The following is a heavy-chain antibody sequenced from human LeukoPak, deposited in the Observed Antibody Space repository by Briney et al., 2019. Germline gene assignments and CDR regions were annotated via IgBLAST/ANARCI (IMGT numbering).Heavy chain of an antibody. CDR2: ISGSGDRT. J-gene: IGHJ4*02. CDR3: AKVLGALGFGELSSTYYFDY. Sequence: GGSLRLSCVASGFTFINSAMNWVGQAPGKGLEWVSAISGSGDRTYYADSVKGRFTISRDNSKNTLYLQMNSLRAEDTAIYYCAKVLGALGFGELSSTYYFDYWGQGTLVTVSS. CDR1: GFTFINSA. D-gene: IGHD3-16*02. V-gene: IGHV3-23*01.